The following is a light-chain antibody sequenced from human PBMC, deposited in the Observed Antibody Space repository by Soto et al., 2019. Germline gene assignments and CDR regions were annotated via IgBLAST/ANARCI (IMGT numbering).Light chain of an antibody. CDR1: SSDVGGYNY. V-gene: IGLV2-14*01. J-gene: IGLJ1*01. CDR3: SSYTSSSTRV. Sequence: QSVLTQPATVSGSHGQSITISCTGTSSDVGGYNYVSWYQQHPGKAPKLMIYDVSNRPSGVSNRFSGSKSGNTASLTISGLQAEDEADYYCSSYTSSSTRVFGTGTKVTV. CDR2: DVS.